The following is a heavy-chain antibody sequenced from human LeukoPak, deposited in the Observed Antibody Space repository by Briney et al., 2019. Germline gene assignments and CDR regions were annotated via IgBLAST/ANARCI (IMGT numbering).Heavy chain of an antibody. CDR2: INPNSGGT. CDR1: GYTFTGYY. D-gene: IGHD2-15*01. J-gene: IGHJ4*02. Sequence: ASVKVSCVASGYTFTGYYMHWVRQAPGQGLEWMGWINPNSGGTNYAQKFQGRVTMTRDTSISTAYMELSRLRSDDTAVYYCAREDRDIVVVVAAMIDYWGQGTLVTVSS. CDR3: AREDRDIVVVVAAMIDY. V-gene: IGHV1-2*02.